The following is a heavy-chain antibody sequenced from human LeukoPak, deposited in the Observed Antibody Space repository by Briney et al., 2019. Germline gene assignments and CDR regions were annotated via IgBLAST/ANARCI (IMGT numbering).Heavy chain of an antibody. CDR3: ARHRTIIAAADP. J-gene: IGHJ5*02. V-gene: IGHV4-59*08. CDR2: IYYSGST. Sequence: PSETLSLTCTVSGGSISSYYWSWIRQPPGKGLEWIGYIYYSGSTNYNPSLKSRVTISVDTSKNQFSLKLSSVTAADTAVYYCARHRTIIAAADPWGQGTLVTVSS. D-gene: IGHD6-13*01. CDR1: GGSISSYY.